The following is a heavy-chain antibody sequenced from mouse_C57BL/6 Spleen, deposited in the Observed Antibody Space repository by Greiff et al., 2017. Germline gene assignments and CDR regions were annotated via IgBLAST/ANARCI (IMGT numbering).Heavy chain of an antibody. D-gene: IGHD1-1*01. Sequence: EVQLQESGPGLVKPSQSLSLTCSVTGYSIPRGYYWNWIRQFPGNKLEWMGYISYDGSNNYNPSLKNRISITRDTSKNQFFLKLNSVTTEDTATYYCANYYGSRRFAYWGQGTLVTVSA. J-gene: IGHJ3*01. V-gene: IGHV3-6*01. CDR1: GYSIPRGYY. CDR3: ANYYGSRRFAY. CDR2: ISYDGSN.